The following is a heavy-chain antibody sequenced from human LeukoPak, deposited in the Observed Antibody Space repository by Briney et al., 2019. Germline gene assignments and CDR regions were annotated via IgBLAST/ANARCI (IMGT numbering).Heavy chain of an antibody. J-gene: IGHJ4*02. V-gene: IGHV3-15*01. CDR1: GFTFSNAW. CDR2: IKSKTDGGTT. D-gene: IGHD3-3*01. CDR3: TTGVVMSYFDY. Sequence: GGSLRLSCAASGFTFSNAWMSWVRQAPGKGLEWVGRIKSKTDGGTTDYAAPVKGRFTISRDDSKNTLYLQMNSLKTEDTAAYYCTTGVVMSYFDYWGQGTMVTVSS.